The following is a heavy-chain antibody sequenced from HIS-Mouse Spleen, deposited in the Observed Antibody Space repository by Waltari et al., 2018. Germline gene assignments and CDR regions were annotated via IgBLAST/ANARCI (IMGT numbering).Heavy chain of an antibody. CDR2: IYGDDDK. CDR3: ARIAEGYSSGWYAFDY. D-gene: IGHD6-19*01. CDR1: GFSLSTSGMC. V-gene: IGHV2-70*15. J-gene: IGHJ4*02. Sequence: QVTLRESGPALVKPTQTLTLTCTFSGFSLSTSGMCVSWIRQPPGKALEWLARIYGDDDKYYSTSRQTRLTISKDTSKNQVVLTMTNMDPVDTATYYCARIAEGYSSGWYAFDYWGQGTLVTVSS.